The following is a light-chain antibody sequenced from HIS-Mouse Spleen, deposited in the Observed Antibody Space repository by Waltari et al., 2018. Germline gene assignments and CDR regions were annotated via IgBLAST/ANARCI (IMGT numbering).Light chain of an antibody. CDR3: QVWDSSTVV. CDR2: RDS. J-gene: IGLJ2*01. Sequence: SYELTQPLSVSVALGQTARITCGGNNIGSKNVHRYQQKPGQAPVLAIYRDSNRPSGLPERFSGSNSGHTATLTISRAQAGDEADYYCQVWDSSTVVFGGGTKLTVL. V-gene: IGLV3-9*01. CDR1: NIGSKN.